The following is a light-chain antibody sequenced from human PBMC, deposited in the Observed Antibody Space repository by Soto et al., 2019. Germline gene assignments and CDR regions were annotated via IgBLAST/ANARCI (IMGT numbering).Light chain of an antibody. CDR2: DVS. V-gene: IGLV2-14*01. Sequence: QSALTQPASVSGSPGQSITISCTGTSSDVGGYSYVSWYQQHPGKAPKLMIYDVSNRPSGVSNRFSGSKSGNTASLTISGLQAEDEADYYCSSYTSSSVYVFGTGTKVTVL. J-gene: IGLJ1*01. CDR1: SSDVGGYSY. CDR3: SSYTSSSVYV.